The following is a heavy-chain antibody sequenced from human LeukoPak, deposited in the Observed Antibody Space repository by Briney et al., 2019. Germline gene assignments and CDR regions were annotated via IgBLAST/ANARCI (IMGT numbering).Heavy chain of an antibody. J-gene: IGHJ1*01. V-gene: IGHV3-48*01. Sequence: PGGSLRLSCAASGLTFSSYSMNWVRQAPGKGLEWVSYISSGSSTIYYADSVKGRFTISRDNAKNSLYLQMNSLRAEDTAVYYCARGGTLEYFQHWGQGTLVTVSS. CDR1: GLTFSSYS. CDR3: ARGGTLEYFQH. CDR2: ISSGSSTI.